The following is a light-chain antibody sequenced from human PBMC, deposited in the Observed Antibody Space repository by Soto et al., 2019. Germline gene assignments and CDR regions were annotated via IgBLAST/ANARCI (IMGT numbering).Light chain of an antibody. J-gene: IGLJ3*02. CDR1: SSNIGAGYD. V-gene: IGLV1-40*01. CDR2: SDN. CDR3: QSFDSSLSGWV. Sequence: QSVLTQPPSVSGAPGQRVTISCTGSSSNIGAGYDVHWYQQLPGTAPKLLIHSDNSRPSGVPDRFSGAKSGTSASLAITGLQAEDEADYYCQSFDSSLSGWVFGGGTKVTVL.